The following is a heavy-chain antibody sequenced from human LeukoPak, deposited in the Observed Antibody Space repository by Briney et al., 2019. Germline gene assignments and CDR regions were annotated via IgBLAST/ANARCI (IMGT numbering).Heavy chain of an antibody. Sequence: GRSLRLSCAASGFTFDDYAMHWVRQAPGKGLEWVSGISWNSGSIGHADSVKGRFTISRDNAKNSLYLQMNSLRAEDMALYYCAKGDYYDSSGNFDYWGQGTLVTVSS. CDR3: AKGDYYDSSGNFDY. D-gene: IGHD3-22*01. CDR2: ISWNSGSI. CDR1: GFTFDDYA. J-gene: IGHJ4*02. V-gene: IGHV3-9*03.